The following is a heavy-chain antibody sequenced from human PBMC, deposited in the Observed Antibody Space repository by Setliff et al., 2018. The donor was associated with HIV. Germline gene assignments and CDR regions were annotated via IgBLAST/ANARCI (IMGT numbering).Heavy chain of an antibody. Sequence: ASVKVSCKASGYTFSNYGITWVRQAPGQGLEWMGWITSYNGNTNYAKKFKGRVTMTTDTSTSIAYMELKSPRSEDTAVYCCARDHHSGRGSNFPWYSDLWGRGTLVTVSS. CDR2: ITSYNGNT. D-gene: IGHD1-26*01. CDR1: GYTFSNYG. V-gene: IGHV1-18*01. J-gene: IGHJ2*01. CDR3: ARDHHSGRGSNFPWYSDL.